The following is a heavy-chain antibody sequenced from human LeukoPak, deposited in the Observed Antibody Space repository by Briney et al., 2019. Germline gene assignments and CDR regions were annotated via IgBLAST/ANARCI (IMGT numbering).Heavy chain of an antibody. V-gene: IGHV3-13*01. CDR3: AKPGGIWFGEFFDY. CDR2: IGTAGDT. J-gene: IGHJ4*02. D-gene: IGHD3-10*01. CDR1: GFTFSSDD. Sequence: GSLRLSCAASGFTFSSDDMHWVRQTTGKGLEWVSAIGTAGDTYYSHSVKGRFTISRENAKNSLYLHMNSLSAGDTAIYYCAKPGGIWFGEFFDYWGQGTLVTVSS.